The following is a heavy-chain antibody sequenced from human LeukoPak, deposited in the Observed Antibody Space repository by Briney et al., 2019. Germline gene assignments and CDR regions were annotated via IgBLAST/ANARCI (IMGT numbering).Heavy chain of an antibody. CDR3: ARGAGYSSSWYYYYGMDV. CDR2: ISSSGSTI. V-gene: IGHV3-48*03. D-gene: IGHD6-13*01. J-gene: IGHJ6*02. Sequence: GGSLRPSCAASGFTFSSYEMNWVRQAPGKGLEWVSYISSSGSTIYYADSVKGRFTISRDNAKNSLYLQMNSLRAEDTAVYYCARGAGYSSSWYYYYGMDVWGQGTTVTVSS. CDR1: GFTFSSYE.